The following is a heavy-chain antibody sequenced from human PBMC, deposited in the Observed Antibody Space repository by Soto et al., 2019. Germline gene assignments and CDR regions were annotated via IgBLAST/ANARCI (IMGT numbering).Heavy chain of an antibody. J-gene: IGHJ6*01. CDR3: VRPLPSGQTHARDV. V-gene: IGHV3-53*01. CDR1: VLPVAGSY. D-gene: IGHD3-10*01. CDR2: IYNDGTT. Sequence: PWGSLRISCVSSVLPVAGSYMSWVRQAPGKGLEWASVIYNDGTTYYSQSVEGRFTISRDTSKNTLYLQMDRLRDEDTAVYYCVRPLPSGQTHARDVWGQGTTVTVSS.